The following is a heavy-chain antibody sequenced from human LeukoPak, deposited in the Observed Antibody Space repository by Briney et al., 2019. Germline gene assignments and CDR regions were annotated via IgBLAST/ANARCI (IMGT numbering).Heavy chain of an antibody. D-gene: IGHD2-15*01. Sequence: PSGTLSLTCAVSGGSISSSNWWSWVRQPPGKGLEWVANRKRDGSVIHYVDSVKGRFTICRDNAKNSLYLQMDSLRAEDTAVYYCARGVAQHYWGQGTLVIVSS. V-gene: IGHV3-7*01. J-gene: IGHJ4*02. CDR2: RKRDGSVI. CDR3: ARGVAQHY. CDR1: GGSISSSNW.